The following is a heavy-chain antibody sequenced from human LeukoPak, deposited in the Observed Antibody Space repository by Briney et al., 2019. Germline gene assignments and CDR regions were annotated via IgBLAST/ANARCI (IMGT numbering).Heavy chain of an antibody. Sequence: ASVKVSCKASGYTFTGYYMHWVRQAPGQGLECMGWINPNSGGTNYPQKFQGRVTMTRDTSISTAYMELSRLRSDDTAVYYCARTAADYCYMDVWGKGTTVTVSS. D-gene: IGHD6-13*01. CDR3: ARTAADYCYMDV. CDR2: INPNSGGT. V-gene: IGHV1-2*02. J-gene: IGHJ6*03. CDR1: GYTFTGYY.